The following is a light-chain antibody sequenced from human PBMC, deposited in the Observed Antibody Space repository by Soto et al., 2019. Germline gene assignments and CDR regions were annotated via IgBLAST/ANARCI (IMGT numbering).Light chain of an antibody. J-gene: IGKJ5*01. CDR2: LAS. V-gene: IGKV1-9*01. CDR3: QQVDSYPIT. CDR1: QGIRNP. Sequence: IQLTQSPSSLSAAVGDRVTITCRASQGIRNPLAWYQQQPGKGPKLLIYLASTLQSGVPSTFSGSGSGTDFALSISSLQPEDFATYYCQQVDSYPITFCQGTRLEIK.